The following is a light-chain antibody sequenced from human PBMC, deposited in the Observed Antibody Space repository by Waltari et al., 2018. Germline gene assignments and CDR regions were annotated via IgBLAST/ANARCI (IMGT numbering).Light chain of an antibody. J-gene: IGLJ3*02. CDR2: EVS. V-gene: IGLV2-14*01. Sequence: QSALTQPASVSGSPGQSITISCTGTSSDVGGYDFVSWYQHHPGNAPKIMIYEVSHRPSGVSNRFSGSKSGNTASLTISGLQAEDEANYYCSSYRSSSTLGVFGGGTKLTVL. CDR3: SSYRSSSTLGV. CDR1: SSDVGGYDF.